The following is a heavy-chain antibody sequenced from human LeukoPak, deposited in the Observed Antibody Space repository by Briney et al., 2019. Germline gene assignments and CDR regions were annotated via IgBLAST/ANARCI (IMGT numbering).Heavy chain of an antibody. CDR2: INHRGST. CDR1: GGSFSGYY. D-gene: IGHD5-18*01. CDR3: ARMRGYSYGHYDY. V-gene: IGHV4-34*01. J-gene: IGHJ4*02. Sequence: SSETLSLTCAVYGGSFSGYYWTWIRQPPGKGLEWIGEINHRGSTNYNPSLKSRVTISVDTSKNQFSLKLSSVTAADTAVYYCARMRGYSYGHYDYWGQGTLVTVSS.